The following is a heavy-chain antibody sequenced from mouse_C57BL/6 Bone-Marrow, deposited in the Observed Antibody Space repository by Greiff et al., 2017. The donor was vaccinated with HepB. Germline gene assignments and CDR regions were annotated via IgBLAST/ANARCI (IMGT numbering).Heavy chain of an antibody. Sequence: VQLQQSGAELVRPGTSVKVSCTASGYAFTNYLIEWVKQRPGQGLEWIGVINPGSGGTNYNEKFKGKATLPADKSSSTAYMQLSSLTSEDSAVYYCARGKYSYWYFDVWGTGTTVTVSS. V-gene: IGHV1-54*01. CDR3: ARGKYSYWYFDV. CDR2: INPGSGGT. D-gene: IGHD5-1*01. J-gene: IGHJ1*03. CDR1: GYAFTNYL.